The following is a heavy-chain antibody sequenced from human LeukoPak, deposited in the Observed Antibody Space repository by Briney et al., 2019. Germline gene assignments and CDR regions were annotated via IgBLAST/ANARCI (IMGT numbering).Heavy chain of an antibody. CDR1: GFTFSSYA. CDR2: ISYDGSNK. CDR3: AKGAGYSSGWYPEYFQH. Sequence: SGGSLRLSCAASGFTFSSYAMHWVRQAPGKGLEWVAVISYDGSNKYYADSVKGRFTISRDNSKNTLYLQMNSLRAEDTAVYYCAKGAGYSSGWYPEYFQHWGQGTLVTVSS. V-gene: IGHV3-30-3*01. D-gene: IGHD6-19*01. J-gene: IGHJ1*01.